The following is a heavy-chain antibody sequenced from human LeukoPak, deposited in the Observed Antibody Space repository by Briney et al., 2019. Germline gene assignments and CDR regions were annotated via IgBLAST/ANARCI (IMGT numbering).Heavy chain of an antibody. D-gene: IGHD1-26*01. V-gene: IGHV3-23*01. CDR3: AKRYSGSSGLYNFDY. J-gene: IGHJ4*02. CDR2: ITGNTGNT. Sequence: GGSLRLSCAASGFTFNSYGVHWVRQAPGKGLEGVSSITGNTGNTYYADSVKGRFTISRDNSKNTLYLQMNSLRAEDAAVYYCAKRYSGSSGLYNFDYWGQGTLVTVSS. CDR1: GFTFNSYG.